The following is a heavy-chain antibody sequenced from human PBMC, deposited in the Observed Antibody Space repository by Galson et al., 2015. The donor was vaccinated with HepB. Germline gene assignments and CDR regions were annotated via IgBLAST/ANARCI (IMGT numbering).Heavy chain of an antibody. CDR3: ARGHTWLGAFDI. CDR1: GGSISSYY. CDR2: IYYSGST. D-gene: IGHD6-19*01. Sequence: SLTCTVSGGSISSYYWSRIRQPPGKGLEWIGYIYYSGSTYYNPSLKSRVTISVDTSKNQFSLKLSSVTAADTAVYYCARGHTWLGAFDIWGQGTMVTVSS. J-gene: IGHJ3*02. V-gene: IGHV4-59*12.